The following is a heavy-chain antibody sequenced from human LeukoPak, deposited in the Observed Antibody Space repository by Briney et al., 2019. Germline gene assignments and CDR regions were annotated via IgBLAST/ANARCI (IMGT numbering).Heavy chain of an antibody. CDR2: IYSGGST. Sequence: TGGSLRLSCAASGFTVSSNYMSWVRQAPGKGLEWVSVIYSGGSTYYADSVKGRFTISRDNSKNTLYLQMNSLRAEDTAVYYCARVRMVRGVNWFDPWGQGTLVTVSS. CDR3: ARVRMVRGVNWFDP. CDR1: GFTVSSNY. J-gene: IGHJ5*02. D-gene: IGHD3-10*01. V-gene: IGHV3-53*01.